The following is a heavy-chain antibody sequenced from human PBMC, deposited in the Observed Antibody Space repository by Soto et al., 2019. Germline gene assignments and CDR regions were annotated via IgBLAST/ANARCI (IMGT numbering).Heavy chain of an antibody. V-gene: IGHV4-59*01. J-gene: IGHJ2*01. D-gene: IGHD3-22*01. CDR3: ARVGWETYYYDSSGYSDWYFDL. CDR1: GGSISSYY. CDR2: IYYSGST. Sequence: SETLSLTCTVSGGSISSYYWSWIWQPPGKGLEWIGYIYYSGSTNYNPSLKSRVTISVDTSKNQFSLKLSSVTAADTAVYYCARVGWETYYYDSSGYSDWYFDLWGRGTLVTVSS.